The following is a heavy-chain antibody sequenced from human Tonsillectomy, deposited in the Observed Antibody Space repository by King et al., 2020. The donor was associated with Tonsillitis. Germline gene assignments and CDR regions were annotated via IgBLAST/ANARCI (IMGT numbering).Heavy chain of an antibody. CDR3: AGQITVVVPAAIAGDYYYYGMHV. CDR2: IIPMFGTA. D-gene: IGHD2-2*01. J-gene: IGHJ6*02. CDR1: RGTFSSYA. Sequence: VQLVESGAEVKKPGSSVKVSCKASRGTFSSYAISWVRQAPGQGLEWMGGIIPMFGTANYAQEFQGRVTITADGSTSTAYMELSSLRSEDTAVYYCAGQITVVVPAAIAGDYYYYGMHVWGQGTTVTVSS. V-gene: IGHV1-69*01.